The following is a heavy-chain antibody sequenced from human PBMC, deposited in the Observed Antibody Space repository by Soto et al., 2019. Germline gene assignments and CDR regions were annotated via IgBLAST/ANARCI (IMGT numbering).Heavy chain of an antibody. V-gene: IGHV3-23*01. Sequence: GGSLRLSCAASGFTFSRYDMTWVRQAPGTGLEWVSVISDSGGATYYTDSVKGRFTISRDNSKNTLYLQMNSLRVEDTAEYFCARSFYYYENSGRRVPDGMGVWGQGTTVTVSS. CDR2: ISDSGGAT. CDR3: ARSFYYYENSGRRVPDGMGV. CDR1: GFTFSRYD. J-gene: IGHJ6*02. D-gene: IGHD3-22*01.